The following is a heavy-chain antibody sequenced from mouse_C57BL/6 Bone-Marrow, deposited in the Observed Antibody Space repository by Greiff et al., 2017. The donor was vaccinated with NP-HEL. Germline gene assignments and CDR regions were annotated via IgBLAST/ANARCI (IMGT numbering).Heavy chain of an antibody. Sequence: QVQLQQSGAELVKPGASVKISCKASGYAFSSYWMNWVKQRPGKGLEWIGQIYPGDGDTNYNGKFKGKATLTADKSSSTAYMQLSSLTSEDSAVYFCARRDPYSDVWYFDVWGTGTTVTVSS. V-gene: IGHV1-80*01. D-gene: IGHD6-5*01. J-gene: IGHJ1*03. CDR1: GYAFSSYW. CDR3: ARRDPYSDVWYFDV. CDR2: IYPGDGDT.